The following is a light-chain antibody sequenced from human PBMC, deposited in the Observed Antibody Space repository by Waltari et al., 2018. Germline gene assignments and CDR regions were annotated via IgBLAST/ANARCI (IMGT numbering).Light chain of an antibody. CDR1: RSDVGVWHL. CDR2: DVS. V-gene: IGLV2-18*02. CDR3: SSYTDNTVL. Sequence: QSALTQPPSVSGSPGQSVTISCTASRSDVGVWHLVSWYQQPPGSAPRPILFDVSNRPSGVPDRFSGSKSGNTASLTISGLQTEDEADYYCSSYTDNTVLFGGGTQLTV. J-gene: IGLJ2*01.